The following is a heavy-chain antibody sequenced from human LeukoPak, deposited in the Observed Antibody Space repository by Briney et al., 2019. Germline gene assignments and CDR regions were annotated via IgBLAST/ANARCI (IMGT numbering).Heavy chain of an antibody. CDR2: ISWNSGSI. CDR3: AKGGRFGELYYFDY. V-gene: IGHV3-9*03. CDR1: RSTFSSYW. J-gene: IGHJ4*02. Sequence: AGGSLRLSCTASRSTFSSYWMHWVRQAPGKGLVWVSRISWNSGSIGYADSVKGRFTISRDNAKNSLYLQMNSLRAEDMALYYCAKGGRFGELYYFDYWGQGTLVTVSS. D-gene: IGHD3-10*01.